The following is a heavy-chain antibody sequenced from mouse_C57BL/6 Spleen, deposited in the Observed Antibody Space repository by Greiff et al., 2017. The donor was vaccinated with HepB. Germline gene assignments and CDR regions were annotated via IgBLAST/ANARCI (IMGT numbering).Heavy chain of an antibody. Sequence: VHLVESGAELVKPGASVKMSCKASGYTFTTYPIEWMKQNHGKSLEWIGNFHPYNDDTKYNEKFKGKATLTVEKSSSTVYLELSRLTSDDSAVYYCARGAYYSNHWYFDVWGTGTTVTVSS. D-gene: IGHD2-5*01. CDR1: GYTFTTYP. J-gene: IGHJ1*03. V-gene: IGHV1-47*01. CDR2: FHPYNDDT. CDR3: ARGAYYSNHWYFDV.